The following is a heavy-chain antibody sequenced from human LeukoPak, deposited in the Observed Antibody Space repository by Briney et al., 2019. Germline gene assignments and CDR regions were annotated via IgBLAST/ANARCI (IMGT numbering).Heavy chain of an antibody. J-gene: IGHJ4*02. CDR2: ISDSGGGT. D-gene: IGHD6-19*01. V-gene: IGHV3-23*01. Sequence: GGSLRLSCAASGFAFSSYGMTWVRQVPGEGLEWVSGISDSGGGTFYAGSVEGRFTISRDNSKNTLFLQMNTLRSEDTAVYYCAKVGIGWVAFENWGQGTLVTVSS. CDR1: GFAFSSYG. CDR3: AKVGIGWVAFEN.